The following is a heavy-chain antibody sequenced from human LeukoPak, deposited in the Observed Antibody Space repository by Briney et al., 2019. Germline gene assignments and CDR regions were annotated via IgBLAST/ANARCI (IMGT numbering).Heavy chain of an antibody. CDR3: ARDHVVPAASLGYYYYYYMDV. CDR2: IIPIFGTA. J-gene: IGHJ6*03. CDR1: GGTFSSYA. Sequence: GASVKVSCKASGGTFSSYAISWVRQAPGQGLEWMGGIIPIFGTANYAQKFQGRVTITADESTSTAYMELSSLRSEDTAVYYCARDHVVPAASLGYYYYYYMDVWGKGTTVTISS. V-gene: IGHV1-69*13. D-gene: IGHD2-2*01.